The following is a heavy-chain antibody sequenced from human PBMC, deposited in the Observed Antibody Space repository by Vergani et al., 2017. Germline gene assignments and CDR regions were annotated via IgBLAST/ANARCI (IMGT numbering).Heavy chain of an antibody. J-gene: IGHJ3*02. CDR1: GFTFDDYA. CDR2: ISWDGGST. V-gene: IGHV3-43D*03. CDR3: AKDIIAGDLYSFDI. Sequence: VQLVESGGGVVQPGRSLRLSCAASGFTFDDYAMHWVRQAPGKGLEWVSLISWDGGSTYYADSVKGRFTNSRDNSKNSLYLQMNSLRAEDTDWYYCAKDIIAGDLYSFDIWGQGTMVTVSS. D-gene: IGHD7-27*01.